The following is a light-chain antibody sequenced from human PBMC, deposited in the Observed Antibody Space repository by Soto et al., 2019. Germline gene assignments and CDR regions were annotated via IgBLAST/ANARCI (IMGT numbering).Light chain of an antibody. V-gene: IGKV1-5*01. J-gene: IGKJ1*01. CDR2: DAS. CDR1: QSISNW. Sequence: DIQMTQSPSTLSASVGDRVTITCRASQSISNWLAWYQQKPGKAPKLLIYDASSLESGVPSSFRGSGSGTEFTLTISSLQPDDFATYYCQQYNSYSPTFGQGTKV. CDR3: QQYNSYSPT.